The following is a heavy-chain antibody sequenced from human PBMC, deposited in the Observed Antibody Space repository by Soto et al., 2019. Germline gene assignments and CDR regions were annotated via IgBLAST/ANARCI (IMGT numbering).Heavy chain of an antibody. CDR3: ARVDGTY. D-gene: IGHD1-26*01. Sequence: QVQLVQSGAEGKKPGASVKVSCKASGYSFTSYAIHWVRQAPGQGLEWMGWINTDNGKTKYSQKFQGRVTITRDTSERAAYMQLSRLRSEDTAVYYCARVDGTYWGQGTLVIVSS. J-gene: IGHJ4*02. CDR2: INTDNGKT. CDR1: GYSFTSYA. V-gene: IGHV1-3*04.